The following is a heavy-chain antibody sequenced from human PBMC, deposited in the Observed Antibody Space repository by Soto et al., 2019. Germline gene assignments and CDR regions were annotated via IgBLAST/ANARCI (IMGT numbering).Heavy chain of an antibody. J-gene: IGHJ4*02. CDR1: GFTFSSYS. V-gene: IGHV3-48*01. Sequence: PVGSLRLSCASSGFTFSSYSMNLVRQAPGKGLEWVSYISSSSSTIYCADSVKGRFTISRDNAKNSLYLQMNSLRAEDTAVYYCARERALSNYPDYWGQGTLVTVSS. CDR2: ISSSSSTI. D-gene: IGHD4-4*01. CDR3: ARERALSNYPDY.